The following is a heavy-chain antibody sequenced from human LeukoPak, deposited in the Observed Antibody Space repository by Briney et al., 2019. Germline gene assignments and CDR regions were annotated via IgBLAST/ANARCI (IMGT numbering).Heavy chain of an antibody. Sequence: ASVKVSCKASGYTFTSYAMSWVRQASGQGLEWMGWINTNTGNPTYAQGFTGRFVFSLDTSVSTAYLQISSLKAEDTAVYYCARELYYYDSRLEGPQVLDPDAFDIWGQGTMVTVSS. V-gene: IGHV7-4-1*02. CDR3: ARELYYYDSRLEGPQVLDPDAFDI. D-gene: IGHD3-10*01. CDR2: INTNTGNP. CDR1: GYTFTSYA. J-gene: IGHJ3*02.